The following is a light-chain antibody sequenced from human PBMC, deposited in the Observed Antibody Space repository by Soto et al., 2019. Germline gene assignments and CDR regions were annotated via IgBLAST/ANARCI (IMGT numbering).Light chain of an antibody. CDR1: SSNIGAGYD. Sequence: QSVLTQPPSASRAPGQRVTISCTGSSSNIGAGYDVHWYQQLPGTAPKLLIYGNSNRPSGVPDRFSGSKSGTSASLAITGLQAEDEADYYCQSYDSSLSRVFGGGTQLTLL. J-gene: IGLJ2*01. V-gene: IGLV1-40*01. CDR2: GNS. CDR3: QSYDSSLSRV.